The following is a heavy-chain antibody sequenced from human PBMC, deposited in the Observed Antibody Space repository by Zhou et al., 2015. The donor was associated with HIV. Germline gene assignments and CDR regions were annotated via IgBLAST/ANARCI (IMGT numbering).Heavy chain of an antibody. CDR2: LIPTFDAE. J-gene: IGHJ3*01. V-gene: IGHV1-69*06. Sequence: QVQLVQSGTEVKRPGSSVKVSCKASGGSFSDSEISWVRQAPGQGLEWMGRLIPTFDAEDHAQKFRGRLTMSVDKFTSAAYMELSSLRAEDAAVYYCATSSGEYEYAFELWGQGTKVIVAA. CDR1: GGSFSDSE. CDR3: ATSSGEYEYAFEL. D-gene: IGHD3-22*01.